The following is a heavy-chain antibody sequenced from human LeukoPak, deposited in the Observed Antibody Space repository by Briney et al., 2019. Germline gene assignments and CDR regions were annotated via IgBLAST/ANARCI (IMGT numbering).Heavy chain of an antibody. V-gene: IGHV4-39*01. J-gene: IGHJ4*02. CDR1: GGSISSSSYY. Sequence: SETLSLTCTVSGGSISSSSYYWGWIRQPPGKGLEWIGSIYYSGSTYYNPSLKSRVTISVDTSKNQFSLKVSSVTAADTAVYYCARLEGYDLLSDYWGQGTLVTVSS. D-gene: IGHD5-12*01. CDR2: IYYSGST. CDR3: ARLEGYDLLSDY.